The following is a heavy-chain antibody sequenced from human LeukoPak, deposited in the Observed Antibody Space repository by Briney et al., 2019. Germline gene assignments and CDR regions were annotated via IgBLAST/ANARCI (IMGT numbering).Heavy chain of an antibody. CDR2: ISYDGSNK. V-gene: IGHV3-30*18. CDR3: AKDMYSSAKYGMDV. D-gene: IGHD6-25*01. Sequence: GRSLRLSCAASGFTFSTYGMHWVRQAPGKGLEWVALISYDGSNKYYADSVKGQFTISRDNAKNSLYLQMNSLRAEDTALYYCAKDMYSSAKYGMDVWGQGTTVTVSS. CDR1: GFTFSTYG. J-gene: IGHJ6*02.